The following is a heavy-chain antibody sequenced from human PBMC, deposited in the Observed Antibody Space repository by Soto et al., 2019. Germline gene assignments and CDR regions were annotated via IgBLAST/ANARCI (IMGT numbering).Heavy chain of an antibody. CDR2: ISYDGSNK. CDR3: AKGTGIFGVVIDFDY. D-gene: IGHD3-3*01. Sequence: GGSLRLSCAASGFTFSSYWMSWVRQAPGKGLEWVAVISYDGSNKYYADSVKGRFTISRDNSKNTLYLQMNSLRAEDTAVYYCAKGTGIFGVVIDFDYWGQGTLVTVSS. V-gene: IGHV3-30*18. J-gene: IGHJ4*02. CDR1: GFTFSSYW.